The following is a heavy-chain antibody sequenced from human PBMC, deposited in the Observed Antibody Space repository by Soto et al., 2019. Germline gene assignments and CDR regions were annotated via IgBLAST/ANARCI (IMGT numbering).Heavy chain of an antibody. CDR1: GLTFSSYA. J-gene: IGHJ4*02. CDR2: ISGSGGST. Sequence: GGSLRLSCAASGLTFSSYAMIWVGQAPGEGLEWVSAISGSGGSTYYADSVKGRFTISRDNSKNTLYLQMNSLRAEDTAVYYCAKGCDIVVVPASEAYFDYWGQGTLVTVSS. CDR3: AKGCDIVVVPASEAYFDY. V-gene: IGHV3-23*01. D-gene: IGHD2-2*01.